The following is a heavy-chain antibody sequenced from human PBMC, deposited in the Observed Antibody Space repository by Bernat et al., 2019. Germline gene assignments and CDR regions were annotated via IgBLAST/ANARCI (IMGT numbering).Heavy chain of an antibody. CDR3: ARGPHNWNYVFDP. D-gene: IGHD1-7*01. CDR1: GGSISSGDYC. CDR2: IYYSGST. Sequence: QLQLQESGPGLVKPSQTLSLTCTVSGGSISSGDYCWSWIRQPPGKGLEWIGYIYYSGSTYYNPSLKSRVTISVDTSKNQFSLKLSSVTAADTAVYYCARGPHNWNYVFDPWGQGTLVTVSS. J-gene: IGHJ5*02. V-gene: IGHV4-30-4*01.